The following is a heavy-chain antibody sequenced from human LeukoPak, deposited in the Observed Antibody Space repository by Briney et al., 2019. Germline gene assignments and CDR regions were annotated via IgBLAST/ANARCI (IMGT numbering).Heavy chain of an antibody. CDR2: ISISGSDI. CDR1: GFNFNHYS. D-gene: IGHD3-22*01. J-gene: IGHJ4*02. Sequence: AGSLRLSCAASGFNFNHYSMNWVCQAPRQGKDLVSSISISGSDIYYADPANRRFTITSDNTTNYLFLQMNSLAAAATAAYYSARIRYDSSGYADCWGRGTVVTVSS. CDR3: ARIRYDSSGYADC. V-gene: IGHV3-21*01.